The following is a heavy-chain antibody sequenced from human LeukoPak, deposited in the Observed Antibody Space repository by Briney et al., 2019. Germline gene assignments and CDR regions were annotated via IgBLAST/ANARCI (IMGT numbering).Heavy chain of an antibody. V-gene: IGHV4-34*01. J-gene: IGHJ4*02. Sequence: SETLSLTCAVYGGSFSGYYWSWIRQPPGKGLEWIGEINHSGSTNYNPSLKSRVTISVDTSKNQFSLKLSSVTAADTAVYYCARGIGIPTYWGQGTLVTVSS. D-gene: IGHD2-21*01. CDR2: INHSGST. CDR3: ARGIGIPTY. CDR1: GGSFSGYY.